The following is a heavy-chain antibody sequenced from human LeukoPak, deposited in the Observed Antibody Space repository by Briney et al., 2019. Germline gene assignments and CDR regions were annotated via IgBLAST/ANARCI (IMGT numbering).Heavy chain of an antibody. V-gene: IGHV3-21*01. Sequence: GGSLRLSCAASGFTFSSYSMNWVRQAPGKGLEWVSSISSSSNYIYYADSMKGRFTISRDNAKNSLYLQMNSLRAEDTAAYYCARASQQLVPPDYWGQGTLVTVSS. J-gene: IGHJ4*02. CDR2: ISSSSNYI. CDR3: ARASQQLVPPDY. CDR1: GFTFSSYS. D-gene: IGHD6-13*01.